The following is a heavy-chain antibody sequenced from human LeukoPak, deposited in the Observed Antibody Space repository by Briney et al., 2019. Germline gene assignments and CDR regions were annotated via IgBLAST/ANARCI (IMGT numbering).Heavy chain of an antibody. D-gene: IGHD6-13*01. CDR3: ARGRRSSSWYPFDY. Sequence: ASVKVSCKASGYTFTSYGISWVRQAPGQGLEWMGWISAYNSNTNYAQKLQGRVTMTTDTSTSTAYMELRSLRSDDTAVYYCARGRRSSSWYPFDYWGQGTLVTVSS. CDR1: GYTFTSYG. CDR2: ISAYNSNT. V-gene: IGHV1-18*01. J-gene: IGHJ4*02.